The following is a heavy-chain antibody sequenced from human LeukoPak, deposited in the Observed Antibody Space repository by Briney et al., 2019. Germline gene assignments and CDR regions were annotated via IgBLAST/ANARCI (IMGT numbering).Heavy chain of an antibody. D-gene: IGHD2-15*01. CDR1: GYSISSGYY. J-gene: IGHJ5*02. V-gene: IGHV4-38-2*01. CDR2: IYHSGST. Sequence: SETLSLTCAVSGYSISSGYYWGWIRQPPGKGLEWIGSIYHSGSTYYNPSLKSRVTISVDTSKNQFSLKLSSVTAADTAVYYCARRVGYCSGGSCYSSGLNRFDPWGQGTLVTVSS. CDR3: ARRVGYCSGGSCYSSGLNRFDP.